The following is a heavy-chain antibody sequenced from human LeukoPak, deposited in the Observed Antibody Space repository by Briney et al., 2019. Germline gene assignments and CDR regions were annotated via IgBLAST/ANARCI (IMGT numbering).Heavy chain of an antibody. V-gene: IGHV5-51*01. J-gene: IGHJ5*02. CDR3: ARRDAHCSSTSCYWFDP. Sequence: GESLKISCKGSGCSFTSYWIGWVRQMPGKGLEWMGIMYPGDSDTRYSPSFQGQVTISADKSISTAYLQWSSLKASDTAMYYCARRDAHCSSTSCYWFDPWGQGTLVTVSS. CDR2: MYPGDSDT. CDR1: GCSFTSYW. D-gene: IGHD2-2*01.